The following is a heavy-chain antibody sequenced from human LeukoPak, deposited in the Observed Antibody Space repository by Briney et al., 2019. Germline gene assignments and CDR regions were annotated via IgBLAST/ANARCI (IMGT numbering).Heavy chain of an antibody. CDR2: ISWNSGSI. CDR1: GFTFDDYA. D-gene: IGHD6-19*01. CDR3: AKDIKMWGIAVAGTFDY. J-gene: IGHJ4*02. V-gene: IGHV3-9*01. Sequence: PGGSLRLSCAASGFTFDDYAMHWVRQAPGKGLEWVSGISWNSGSIGYADSVKGRFTISRDNAKNSLYLQMNSLRAEDTALYYCAKDIKMWGIAVAGTFDYWGQGTLVIVSS.